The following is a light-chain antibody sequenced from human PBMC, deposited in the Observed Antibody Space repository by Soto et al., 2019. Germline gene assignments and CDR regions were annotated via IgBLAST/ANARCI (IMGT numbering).Light chain of an antibody. J-gene: IGKJ1*01. CDR2: GAS. V-gene: IGKV3-20*01. CDR1: QSVSRSY. CDR3: QQYGRSWT. Sequence: EIVLTQSPGTLSLSPGERATLSCRASQSVSRSYLAWYQQKPGQAPRLLIYGASSRATGIPDRFSGSGSGTDFTLTISRLEPEDFAVYYCQQYGRSWTFGQGTKVDNK.